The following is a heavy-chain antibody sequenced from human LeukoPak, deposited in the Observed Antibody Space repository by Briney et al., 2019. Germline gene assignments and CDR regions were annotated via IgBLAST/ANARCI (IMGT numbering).Heavy chain of an antibody. J-gene: IGHJ5*02. D-gene: IGHD3-22*01. V-gene: IGHV4-59*01. CDR3: ARAVDSSGYYSNWFDP. CDR1: GGSISSYY. CDR2: IYYSGST. Sequence: SETLSLTCTVSGGSISSYYWSWIRQPPGKGLEWIGHIYYSGSTNDNPSLKSRVTISVDTSKNQFSLKLSSVTAADPAVYYCARAVDSSGYYSNWFDPWGQGTLVTVSS.